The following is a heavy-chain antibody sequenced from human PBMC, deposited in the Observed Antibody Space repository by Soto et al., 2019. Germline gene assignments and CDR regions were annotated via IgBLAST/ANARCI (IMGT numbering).Heavy chain of an antibody. V-gene: IGHV3-23*01. J-gene: IGHJ3*02. CDR2: ISGSGGST. CDR1: GFTFSSYA. D-gene: IGHD6-19*01. Sequence: GGSLRLSCAASGFTFSSYAMSWVRQVPGKGLEWVSAISGSGGSTYYADSVKGRFTISRDNSKNTLYLQMNSLRAEDTAVYYCAKVGSGWYLAFDIWGQGTMVTVSS. CDR3: AKVGSGWYLAFDI.